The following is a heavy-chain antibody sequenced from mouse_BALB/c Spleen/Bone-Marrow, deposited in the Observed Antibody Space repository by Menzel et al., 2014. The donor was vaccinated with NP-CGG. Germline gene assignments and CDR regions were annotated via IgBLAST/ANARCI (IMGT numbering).Heavy chain of an antibody. Sequence: DVKLQESGGGLVQPGGSLKLSCAASGFDFSRYWMRWVRQAPGKGLEWIGEINPDSNTISYTQSLKDKFIISRDNAKNTLYLQMSKVRSEDTALYYGVRLGYYGSFAYWGQGTLVTVSA. CDR2: INPDSNTI. CDR3: VRLGYYGSFAY. V-gene: IGHV4-1*02. CDR1: GFDFSRYW. J-gene: IGHJ3*01. D-gene: IGHD1-2*01.